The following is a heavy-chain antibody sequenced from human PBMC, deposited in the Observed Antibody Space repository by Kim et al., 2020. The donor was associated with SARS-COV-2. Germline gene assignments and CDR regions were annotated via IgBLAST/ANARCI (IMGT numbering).Heavy chain of an antibody. D-gene: IGHD4-17*01. V-gene: IGHV3-11*04. Sequence: GGSLRLSCAASGFTFSDYYMSWIRQAPGKGLEWVSYISSSGSTIYYADSVKGRFTISRDNAKNSLYLQMNSLRAEDTAVYYCARAEGTTVTTYWYFDLWGRGTLVTVSS. CDR2: ISSSGSTI. CDR1: GFTFSDYY. CDR3: ARAEGTTVTTYWYFDL. J-gene: IGHJ2*01.